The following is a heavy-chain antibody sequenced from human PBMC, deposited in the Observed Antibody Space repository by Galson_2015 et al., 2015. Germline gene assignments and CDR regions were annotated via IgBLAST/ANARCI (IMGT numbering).Heavy chain of an antibody. Sequence: SVKVSCKASGYTFSSYAISWVRRAPGQGLEWMGGIIPIFGTANYAQKFQGRVTITADESTSTAYMELSSLRSEDTAVYYCARRTQIQLNYYGMDVWGQGTTVTVSS. D-gene: IGHD5-18*01. CDR1: GYTFSSYA. CDR2: IIPIFGTA. V-gene: IGHV1-69*13. CDR3: ARRTQIQLNYYGMDV. J-gene: IGHJ6*02.